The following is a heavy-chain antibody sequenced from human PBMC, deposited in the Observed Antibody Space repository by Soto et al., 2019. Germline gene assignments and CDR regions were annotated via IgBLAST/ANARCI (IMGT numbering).Heavy chain of an antibody. CDR1: GGSFRGYT. J-gene: IGHJ3*02. Sequence: QVQFVQSGAELRKPGSSVKVSCKASGGSFRGYTISWVRQAPGQGLEWMGGNIPILGTPGSAQTFQGRVTFIADESTGTAYMELRSLTSEDTDVYYCSRDAQAAFDIWGQGTMVTVSS. CDR2: NIPILGTP. V-gene: IGHV1-69*01. CDR3: SRDAQAAFDI. D-gene: IGHD6-25*01.